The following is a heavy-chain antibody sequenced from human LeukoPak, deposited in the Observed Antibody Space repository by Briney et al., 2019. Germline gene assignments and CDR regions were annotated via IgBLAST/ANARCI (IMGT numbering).Heavy chain of an antibody. V-gene: IGHV3-30*02. CDR3: AKEALYDSRFDP. Sequence: PGGSLRLSCAASGFTFSSYGMHWVRQAPGEGLEWVAFIRYDGSNKYYADSVKGRFTISRDNSKNTLYLQMNSLRAEDTAVYYCAKEALYDSRFDPWGQGTLVTVSS. CDR2: IRYDGSNK. J-gene: IGHJ5*02. CDR1: GFTFSSYG. D-gene: IGHD3-22*01.